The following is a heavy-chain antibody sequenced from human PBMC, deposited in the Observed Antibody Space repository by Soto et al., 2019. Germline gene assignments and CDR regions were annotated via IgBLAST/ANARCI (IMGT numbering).Heavy chain of an antibody. CDR3: AVCVALFGSRCDAFDI. V-gene: IGHV3-11*01. CDR1: GFNFIDSN. Sequence: QEQLVESGGGLVKPGGSLRLSCAASGFNFIDSNLTGIGRPPGKGLEGVSYITGGGPIYYADSGKARFTISRDNAKNSLYLQMNSLRAEDTAVYYCAVCVALFGSRCDAFDIWGQGTMVTVSS. CDR2: ITGGGPI. D-gene: IGHD3-3*01. J-gene: IGHJ3*02.